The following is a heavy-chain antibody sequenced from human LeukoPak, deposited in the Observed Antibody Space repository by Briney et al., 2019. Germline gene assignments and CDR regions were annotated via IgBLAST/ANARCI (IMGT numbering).Heavy chain of an antibody. J-gene: IGHJ4*02. CDR1: GYTFTSYD. Sequence: ASVKVSCKASGYTFTSYDINWVRQATGQGLEWMGWMNPNSGNTGYAQKFQGRVTMTRNTSISTAYMELSSLRSEDTAVYYCARGGAYCAGDCSATFDYWGQGTLVTVSS. CDR2: MNPNSGNT. V-gene: IGHV1-8*01. D-gene: IGHD2-21*02. CDR3: ARGGAYCAGDCSATFDY.